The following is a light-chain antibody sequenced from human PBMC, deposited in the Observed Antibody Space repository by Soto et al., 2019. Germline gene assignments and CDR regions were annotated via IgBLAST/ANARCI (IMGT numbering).Light chain of an antibody. J-gene: IGKJ1*01. CDR1: QSIRKY. Sequence: DIQMAQSPSSRSASVGDRVIITCRASQSIRKYLNWYQHKPGKVPTLLIYAASSLQSGVPSRFSGSGSGTEFTLTITSLQPEDFATYYCQQSGDTPPWTFGHGTKVDIK. CDR3: QQSGDTPPWT. CDR2: AAS. V-gene: IGKV1-39*01.